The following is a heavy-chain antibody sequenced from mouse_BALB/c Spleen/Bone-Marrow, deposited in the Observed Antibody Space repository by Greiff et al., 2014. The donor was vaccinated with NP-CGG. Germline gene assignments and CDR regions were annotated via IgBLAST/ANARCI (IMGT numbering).Heavy chain of an antibody. CDR2: IHPGNSDT. D-gene: IGHD3-1*01. J-gene: IGHJ2*01. Sequence: DVRLQQSGTVLARPGAAVKMSCKASGYTFSNYWMHWVKQRPGQGLEWIGTIHPGNSDTTYNQKFKGKATLTAVTSTSTAYMELSSLTDEDSAVYYCTTLARNNFDYWGQGTTLTVSS. V-gene: IGHV1-5*01. CDR3: TTLARNNFDY. CDR1: GYTFSNYW.